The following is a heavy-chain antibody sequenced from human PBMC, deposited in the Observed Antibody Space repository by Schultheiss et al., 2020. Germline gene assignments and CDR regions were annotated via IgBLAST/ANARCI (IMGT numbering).Heavy chain of an antibody. D-gene: IGHD6-6*01. V-gene: IGHV4-59*01. CDR2: IYYSGST. Sequence: SETLSLTCTVSGGSISSYYWSWIRQPPGKGLEWIGYIYYSGSTNYNPSLKSRVTISVDTSKNQFSLKLSSVTAADTAVYYCARGGSSSSPPDLYYYYGMDVWGQGTTVTVSS. CDR1: GGSISSYY. CDR3: ARGGSSSSPPDLYYYYGMDV. J-gene: IGHJ6*02.